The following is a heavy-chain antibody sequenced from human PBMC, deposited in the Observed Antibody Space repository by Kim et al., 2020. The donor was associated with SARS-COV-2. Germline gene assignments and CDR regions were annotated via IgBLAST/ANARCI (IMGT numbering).Heavy chain of an antibody. CDR2: ISYDGSNK. V-gene: IGHV3-30-3*01. CDR3: ARLLGYCSSTSCSSTFD. D-gene: IGHD2-2*01. CDR1: GFTFSSYA. J-gene: IGHJ4*01. Sequence: GGSLRLSCAASGFTFSSYAMHWVRQAPGKGLEWVAVISYDGSNKYYADSVKGRFTISRDNSKNTLYLQMNSLRAEDTAVYYCARLLGYCSSTSCSSTFD.